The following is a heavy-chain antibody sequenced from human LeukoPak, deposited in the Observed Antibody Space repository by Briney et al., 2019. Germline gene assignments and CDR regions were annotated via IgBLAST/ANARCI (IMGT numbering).Heavy chain of an antibody. J-gene: IGHJ3*02. CDR2: IILSFGTA. D-gene: IGHD2-2*01. CDR1: VGTFTSYA. Sequence: ASVKVSCKASVGTFTSYAISWVRQAPGQGLEWMGGIILSFGTANYAQKFQGRVTITADESPCTAYRERSSLRCEDTAVYSWARVRGYGSSTSRYSSDIWGQGTTVTVYS. CDR3: ARVRGYGSSTSRYSSDI. V-gene: IGHV1-69*13.